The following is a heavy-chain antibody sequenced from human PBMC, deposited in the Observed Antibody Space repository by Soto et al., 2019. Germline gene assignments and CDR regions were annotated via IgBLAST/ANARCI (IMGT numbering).Heavy chain of an antibody. Sequence: GESLKISCKGSGYSFAGYWITWVRQKPGKGLEWMGRIDPSDSQTYYSPSFRGHVTISVTKSITTVFLQWSSLRASDTAMYYCARQIYDSDTGPNSQYYFDSWGQGTPVTVSS. V-gene: IGHV5-10-1*01. CDR2: IDPSDSQT. D-gene: IGHD3-22*01. J-gene: IGHJ4*02. CDR1: GYSFAGYW. CDR3: ARQIYDSDTGPNSQYYFDS.